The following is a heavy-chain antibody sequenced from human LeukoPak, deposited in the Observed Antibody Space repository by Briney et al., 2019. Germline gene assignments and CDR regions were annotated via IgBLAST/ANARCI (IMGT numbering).Heavy chain of an antibody. J-gene: IGHJ5*02. V-gene: IGHV4-59*01. CDR1: GGSMMSYY. D-gene: IGHD3-10*01. CDR2: IYYSGST. Sequence: SETLPLTCTVSGGSMMSYYWSWIRQPLGKGLEWIGYIYYSGSTFYNPSLKSRVTMSLDTSKNQFSLQLSSVTAADTAVYYCARVGDYYNSGSFSHDTWGQGTLVTVSS. CDR3: ARVGDYYNSGSFSHDT.